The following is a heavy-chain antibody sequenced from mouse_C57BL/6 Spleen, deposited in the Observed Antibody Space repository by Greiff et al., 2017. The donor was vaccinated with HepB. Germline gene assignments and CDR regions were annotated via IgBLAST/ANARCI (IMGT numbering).Heavy chain of an antibody. D-gene: IGHD1-1*01. CDR3: ARTDAGSSYGYFDD. J-gene: IGHJ1*03. CDR1: GYSFTSYY. CDR2: IYPGSGNT. Sequence: QVQLQQSGPELVKPGASVKISCKASGYSFTSYYIHWVKQRPGQGLEWIGWIYPGSGNTKYNEKFKGKATLTADTSSSTADMQLSSLTSEDSAVYYCARTDAGSSYGYFDDWGTGTTVTVSS. V-gene: IGHV1-66*01.